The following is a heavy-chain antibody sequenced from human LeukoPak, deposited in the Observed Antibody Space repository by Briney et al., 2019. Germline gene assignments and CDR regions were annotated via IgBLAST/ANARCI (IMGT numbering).Heavy chain of an antibody. CDR1: GYIFTDYF. CDR2: IKPSSGGT. D-gene: IGHD2-15*01. Sequence: ASVKVSCKASGYIFTDYFFHWVRQAPGQGLEWMGWIKPSSGGTNCAQSFQGRVTMTRDTSINTAYMELSGLRSDDTAVYYCARDGSGTYYGDYWGQGTLVTVSS. V-gene: IGHV1-2*02. J-gene: IGHJ4*02. CDR3: ARDGSGTYYGDY.